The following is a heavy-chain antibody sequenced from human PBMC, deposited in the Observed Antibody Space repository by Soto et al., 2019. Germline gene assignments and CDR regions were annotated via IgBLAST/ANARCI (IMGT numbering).Heavy chain of an antibody. J-gene: IGHJ5*02. V-gene: IGHV4-39*01. CDR3: ARHSWFGDWHGVLNWFDP. CDR2: IYYSGST. D-gene: IGHD3-10*01. CDR1: GGSISSSSYY. Sequence: SETLSLTCTVSGGSISSSSYYWGWIRQPPGKGLEWIGSIYYSGSTYYNPSLKSRVTISVDTSKNQFSLKLSSVTAADTAVYYCARHSWFGDWHGVLNWFDPWGQGTLVTVSS.